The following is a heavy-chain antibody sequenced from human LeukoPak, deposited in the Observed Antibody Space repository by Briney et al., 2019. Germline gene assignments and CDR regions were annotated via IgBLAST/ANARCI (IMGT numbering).Heavy chain of an antibody. D-gene: IGHD1-26*01. J-gene: IGHJ4*02. CDR3: AREALVVGATWKYFDY. CDR2: IYYSGST. Sequence: SETLSLTCTVSGGSISSGDYYWSWIRQPPGKGLEWIGYIYYSGSTYYNPSLKSRVTISVDTSKNQFFLKLSSVTAADTAVYYCAREALVVGATWKYFDYWGQGTLVTVSS. V-gene: IGHV4-30-4*01. CDR1: GGSISSGDYY.